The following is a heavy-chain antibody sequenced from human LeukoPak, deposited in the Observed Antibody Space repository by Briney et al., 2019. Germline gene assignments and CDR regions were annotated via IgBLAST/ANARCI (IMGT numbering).Heavy chain of an antibody. D-gene: IGHD3-10*01. CDR1: GFSFNSDW. CDR3: TRRSDD. V-gene: IGHV3-7*01. Sequence: GGSLRLSCAASGFSFNSDWMDWVRQAPGKGLEWVANIKHDESEKNYLDSVKGRFTISRDNAQNSLYLQMNGLRVEDTAVYYCTRRSDDWGQGTLVTVSS. CDR2: IKHDESEK. J-gene: IGHJ4*02.